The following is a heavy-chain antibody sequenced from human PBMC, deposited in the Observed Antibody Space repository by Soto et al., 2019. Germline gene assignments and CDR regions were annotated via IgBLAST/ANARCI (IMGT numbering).Heavy chain of an antibody. V-gene: IGHV3-33*01. CDR3: ARDMDFVDIVSTTVHHYSFSGMDV. CDR1: GFTFSRYG. J-gene: IGHJ6*02. D-gene: IGHD5-12*01. CDR2: IWYDGSNK. Sequence: QVQVVESGGGVVQAGRSLRLSCEVSGFTFSRYGMHWVRQAPGRGLEWVAFIWYDGSNKNYGDSVKGRFTVSRDDLKNTVSLHMNSLRAEDTALYYFARDMDFVDIVSTTVHHYSFSGMDVWGQGTTVTVSS.